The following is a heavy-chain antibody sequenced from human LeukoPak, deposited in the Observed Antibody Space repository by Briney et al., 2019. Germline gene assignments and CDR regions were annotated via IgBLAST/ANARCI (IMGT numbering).Heavy chain of an antibody. D-gene: IGHD3-22*01. CDR2: IIPIFGTA. CDR3: DGSGYYSRFDY. V-gene: IGHV1-69*13. J-gene: IGHJ4*02. Sequence: GASVKVSCKASGGTFSSYAISWVRQAPGQGLEWMGGIIPIFGTANYAQKFQGRVTITADESTSTAYMELSSLRSEDTAVYYCDGSGYYSRFDYWGQGTLVTVSS. CDR1: GGTFSSYA.